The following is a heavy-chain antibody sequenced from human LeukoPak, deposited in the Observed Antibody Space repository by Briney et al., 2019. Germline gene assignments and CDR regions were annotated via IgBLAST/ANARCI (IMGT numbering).Heavy chain of an antibody. CDR3: ASGVRGGSFQMIDY. CDR2: ISAYNGNT. J-gene: IGHJ4*02. CDR1: GYTFTSYG. D-gene: IGHD2-15*01. V-gene: IGHV1-18*01. Sequence: ASVKVSCKASGYTFTSYGISWVRQAPGQGLEWMGWISAYNGNTNYAQKLQGRVTMTTDTSTSTAYMELRSLRSEDTAVYYCASGVRGGSFQMIDYWGQGTLVTVSS.